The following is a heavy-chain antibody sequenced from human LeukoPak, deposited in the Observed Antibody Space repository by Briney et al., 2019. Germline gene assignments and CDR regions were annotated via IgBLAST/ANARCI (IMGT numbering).Heavy chain of an antibody. CDR1: GFTFSSDE. CDR2: ISSSGSNI. Sequence: GGSLRLSCAVSGFTFSSDEMNGVCQAPGKGLEWGSYISSSGSNIYYADSVRGGVTISRDNAKKSLYVQMNRLRAEDTAVYYCASGEFHSYQPFGYWGQGTLVTFSS. D-gene: IGHD3-10*01. J-gene: IGHJ4*02. V-gene: IGHV3-48*03. CDR3: ASGEFHSYQPFGY.